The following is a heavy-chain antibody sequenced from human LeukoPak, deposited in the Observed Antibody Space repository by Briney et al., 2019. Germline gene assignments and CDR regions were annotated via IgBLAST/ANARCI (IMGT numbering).Heavy chain of an antibody. CDR1: GYTFTVYY. J-gene: IGHJ4*02. CDR3: ARIVASTPFDY. V-gene: IGHV1-2*02. D-gene: IGHD5-12*01. Sequence: ASVKVSCKASGYTFTVYYMHWVRQAPGQGLEWMGWINPNSGGTNYAQKFQGRGTMTRGTSISTAYMELSRLRTDDTAVYYCARIVASTPFDYWGQGTLVTVSS. CDR2: INPNSGGT.